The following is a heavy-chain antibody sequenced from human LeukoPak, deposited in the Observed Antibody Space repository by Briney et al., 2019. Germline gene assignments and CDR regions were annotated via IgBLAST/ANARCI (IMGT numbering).Heavy chain of an antibody. CDR1: GFIYNKYA. V-gene: IGHV3-23*01. D-gene: IGHD6-13*01. J-gene: IGHJ4*02. Sequence: PGGSLRLSCVASGFIYNKYAMFWVRQAPGKGLEWVSGVSSDGGSTYYADSVKGRFTISRDNAKNSLYLQMNSLRAEDTAVYYCARGRKIAAAGTPDQIFSWGQGTLVTVSS. CDR2: VSSDGGST. CDR3: ARGRKIAAAGTPDQIFS.